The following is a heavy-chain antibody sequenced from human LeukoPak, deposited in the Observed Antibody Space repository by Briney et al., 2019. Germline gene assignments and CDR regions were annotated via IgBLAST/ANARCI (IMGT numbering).Heavy chain of an antibody. CDR2: MRYDGSNE. D-gene: IGHD3-22*01. Sequence: PGGSLRLSCAASGFTFTGYPMHWVRQPPGKGLEWVAFMRYDGSNEYYADSVKGRFTISRDNSKNTLFLQMNSLRTEDTAVYYCARPPYYYDSSGYYAGYFDFWGQGTLVTVSS. CDR1: GFTFTGYP. CDR3: ARPPYYYDSSGYYAGYFDF. J-gene: IGHJ4*02. V-gene: IGHV3-30*02.